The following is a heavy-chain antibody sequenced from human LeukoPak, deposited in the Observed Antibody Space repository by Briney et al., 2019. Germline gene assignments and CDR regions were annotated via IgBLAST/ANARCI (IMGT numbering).Heavy chain of an antibody. Sequence: GGSLRLSCAASGFTFSSYSMNWVRQAPGKGLEWVASISSSSSYIYYADSVKGRFTISTDNAKNSLYLQMNSLRAEDTAVYYCAREGASGSYYLDVDYWGQGTLVTVSS. D-gene: IGHD3-10*01. J-gene: IGHJ4*02. CDR2: ISSSSSYI. CDR3: AREGASGSYYLDVDY. CDR1: GFTFSSYS. V-gene: IGHV3-21*01.